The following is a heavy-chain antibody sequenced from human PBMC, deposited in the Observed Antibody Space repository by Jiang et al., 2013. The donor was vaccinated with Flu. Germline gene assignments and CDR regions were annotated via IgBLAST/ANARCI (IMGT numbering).Heavy chain of an antibody. D-gene: IGHD3-10*01. Sequence: TELSMHWVRQAPGKGLEWMGGFDPEDGETIYAQKFQGRVTMTEDTSTDTAYMELSSLRSEDTAVYYCATDPSTRKVFRLGYWGQGTLVTVSS. CDR2: FDPEDGET. J-gene: IGHJ4*02. CDR3: ATDPSTRKVFRLGY. V-gene: IGHV1-24*01. CDR1: TELS.